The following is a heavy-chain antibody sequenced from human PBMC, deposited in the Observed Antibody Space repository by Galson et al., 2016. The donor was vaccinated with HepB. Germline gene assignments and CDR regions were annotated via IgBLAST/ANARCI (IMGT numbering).Heavy chain of an antibody. CDR1: GDSISSRNTY. V-gene: IGHV4-61*01. Sequence: ETLSLTCTVSGDSISSRNTYWSWIRQPPGKGLEWIGYISSTETTTYNPSFNSRVTISADTSKNQFSLMLHSVTAADTAIYYCAGRRLVTTNFWGQGTLVTVSS. CDR3: AGRRLVTTNF. D-gene: IGHD4-11*01. J-gene: IGHJ4*02. CDR2: ISSTETT.